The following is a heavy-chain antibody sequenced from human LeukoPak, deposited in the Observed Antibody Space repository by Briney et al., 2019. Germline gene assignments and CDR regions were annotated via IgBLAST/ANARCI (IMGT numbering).Heavy chain of an antibody. CDR2: IYYSGST. Sequence: SETLSLTCAVFGGSISSSNWWSWVRQPPGKGLEWIGNIYYSGSTYYNASLQSRVTISIDTSKNQFSLRLNSVTAADTAMYYCAKSGGYGLIDYWGQGTLVTDSS. D-gene: IGHD1-26*01. CDR3: AKSGGYGLIDY. CDR1: GGSISSSNW. V-gene: IGHV4-4*02. J-gene: IGHJ4*02.